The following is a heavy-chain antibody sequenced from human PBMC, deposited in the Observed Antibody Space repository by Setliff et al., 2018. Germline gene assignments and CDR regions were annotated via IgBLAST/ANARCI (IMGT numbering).Heavy chain of an antibody. CDR2: IYWNDEK. CDR1: GFSLSTSLVG. Sequence: GSGPTLVNPTQTLTLTCTFSGFSLSTSLVGVGWIRQPPGKALEWLALIYWNDEKRYSPSLKSRLTITKDTSKNQVVLTMTNMDPVDTATYYCAHIAGGGNSHRHDYWGQGTLVTVSS. D-gene: IGHD2-21*01. CDR3: AHIAGGGNSHRHDY. V-gene: IGHV2-5*01. J-gene: IGHJ4*02.